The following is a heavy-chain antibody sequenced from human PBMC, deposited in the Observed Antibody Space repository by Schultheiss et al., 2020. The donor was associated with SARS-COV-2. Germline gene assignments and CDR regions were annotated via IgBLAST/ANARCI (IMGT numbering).Heavy chain of an antibody. CDR3: ARDASIFWSGYLY. J-gene: IGHJ4*02. CDR2: IWYDGSNK. V-gene: IGHV3-33*01. CDR1: GFTFSSYG. Sequence: GESLKISCAASGFTFSSYGMHWVRQAPGKGLEWVAVIWYDGSNKYYADSVKGRFTISRDNSKNTLYLQMNSLRAEDTAVYYCARDASIFWSGYLYWGQGTLVTVSS. D-gene: IGHD3-3*01.